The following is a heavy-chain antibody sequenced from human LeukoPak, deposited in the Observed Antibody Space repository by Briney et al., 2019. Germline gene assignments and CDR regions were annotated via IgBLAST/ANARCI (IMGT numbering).Heavy chain of an antibody. J-gene: IGHJ4*02. CDR1: GFTFSSYG. D-gene: IGHD4-11*01. CDR2: IRYAGSNK. CDR3: ANYGNYGAASVDY. V-gene: IGHV3-30*02. Sequence: GGSLRLSCAASGFTFSSYGMHWVRQAPGKGLEWVAFIRYAGSNKYYADSVKGRFTISRDNSKNTLYLQMNSLRAEDTAVYYCANYGNYGAASVDYWGQDTLATVSS.